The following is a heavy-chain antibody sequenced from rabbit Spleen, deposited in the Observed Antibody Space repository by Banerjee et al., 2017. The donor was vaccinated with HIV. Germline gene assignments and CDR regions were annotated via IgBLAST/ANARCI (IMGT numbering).Heavy chain of an antibody. CDR2: IYPAKGST. J-gene: IGHJ3*01. V-gene: IGHV1S7*01. D-gene: IGHD4-1*01. Sequence: QLTETGGGPVQPGGSLTLSCKASGIDFTKYYITWVRQAPGKGLEWIGIIYPAKGSTDYASWVNGRFTISSDNAQSTVDLKMTSLTAADTATYFCARAIVPWLGLTRLDLWGPGTLVTVS. CDR3: ARAIVPWLGLTRLDL. CDR1: GIDFTKYY.